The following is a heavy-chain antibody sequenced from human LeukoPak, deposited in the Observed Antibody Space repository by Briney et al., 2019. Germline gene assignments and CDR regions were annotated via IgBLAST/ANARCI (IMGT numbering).Heavy chain of an antibody. V-gene: IGHV3-23*01. CDR3: AKRSCSGGSCNFDY. CDR1: GFTFSTYA. J-gene: IGHJ4*02. Sequence: GGSLRLSCAASGFTFSTYAMSWVRQATGKGLEWVSAIGDSGGATNYADSVKGRFTISRDNSKKTLYLQMNSLRAEDTAVYYCAKRSCSGGSCNFDYWGQGTLVTVSS. CDR2: IGDSGGAT. D-gene: IGHD2-15*01.